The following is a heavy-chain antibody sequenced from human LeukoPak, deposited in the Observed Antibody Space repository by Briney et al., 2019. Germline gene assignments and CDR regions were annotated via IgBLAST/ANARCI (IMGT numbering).Heavy chain of an antibody. D-gene: IGHD1-26*01. V-gene: IGHV4-59*08. CDR1: GGSINSYY. Sequence: SETLSLTCTIAGGSINSYYWSWIRQPPGKGVEWVGYTYYSGSTRYNPSLTSRVTISVDTSKNQFSLKLTSVTAADTAVYYCARGSGNYWQVSFDYWGQGTLVTVSS. CDR2: TYYSGST. J-gene: IGHJ4*02. CDR3: ARGSGNYWQVSFDY.